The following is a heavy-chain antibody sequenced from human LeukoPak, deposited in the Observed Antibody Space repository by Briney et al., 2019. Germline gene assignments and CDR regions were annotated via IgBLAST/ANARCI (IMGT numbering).Heavy chain of an antibody. J-gene: IGHJ4*02. CDR1: GLSFSTFA. Sequence: PGGSLRLSCAASGLSFSTFAMSWVRQGPARGLEWVSSIRGNGETFYADSVKGRFTLSSDSSRNTVYLQLNNLRVEDTAIYYCAKVISNTWYRGPFDYWGQGTLVTVSS. V-gene: IGHV3-23*01. CDR3: AKVISNTWYRGPFDY. CDR2: IRGNGET. D-gene: IGHD6-13*01.